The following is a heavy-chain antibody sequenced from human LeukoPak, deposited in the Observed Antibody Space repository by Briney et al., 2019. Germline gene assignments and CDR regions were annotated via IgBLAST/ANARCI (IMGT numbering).Heavy chain of an antibody. J-gene: IGHJ4*02. CDR3: AKDGVYGSGSSYYFDY. V-gene: IGHV3-23*01. CDR2: ICGSGGNT. CDR1: GFTFSSNY. Sequence: PGGSLRLSCAASGFTFSSNYMSWVRQAPGKGLEWVSAICGSGGNTYYADSVKGRFTTSRDNSKNTLSLQMNSLGAEDTAVYYCAKDGVYGSGSSYYFDYWGQGTLVTVSS. D-gene: IGHD3-10*01.